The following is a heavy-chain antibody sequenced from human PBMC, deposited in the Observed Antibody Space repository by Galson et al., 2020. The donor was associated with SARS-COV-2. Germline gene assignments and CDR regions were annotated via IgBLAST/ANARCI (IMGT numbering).Heavy chain of an antibody. Sequence: ASVKVSCKASGYTFTDNYVSWVRQAPGQGLEWMGWINPYNADTTLAQKFQGRVTMTTDTSTTTAFMELRSLKSDDTAVYYCARAYYGGRDWWFDPWGQGTLVTVSS. V-gene: IGHV1-18*01. CDR1: GYTFTDNY. CDR3: ARAYYGGRDWWFDP. J-gene: IGHJ5*02. CDR2: INPYNADT. D-gene: IGHD3-10*01.